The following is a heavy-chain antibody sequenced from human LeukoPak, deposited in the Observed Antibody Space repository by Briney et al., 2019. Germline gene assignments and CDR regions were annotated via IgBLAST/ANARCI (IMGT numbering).Heavy chain of an antibody. D-gene: IGHD4-17*01. J-gene: IGHJ4*02. CDR2: ISSSSSYI. Sequence: PGGSLRLSCAAYGFTFSSYSMNWVRQAPGKGLEWVSSISSSSSYIYYADSVKGRFTISRDNAKNSLYLQMNSLRAEDTAVYYCARSLDYGDYAPIDYWGQGTLVTVSS. V-gene: IGHV3-21*01. CDR1: GFTFSSYS. CDR3: ARSLDYGDYAPIDY.